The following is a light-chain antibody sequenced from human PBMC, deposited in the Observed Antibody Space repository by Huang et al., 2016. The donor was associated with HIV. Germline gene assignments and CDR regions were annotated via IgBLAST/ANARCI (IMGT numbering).Light chain of an antibody. J-gene: IGKJ1*01. Sequence: EIVLTQSPGTLSLSPGERATLSCRASQSVNSNYLAWYQQKPGQAPRLLMYGTSTRATGIPDRFSGSESGTDFTLTITRLSPEDFAVYHCQQFGTLPWTFGQGTKVDMK. V-gene: IGKV3-20*01. CDR1: QSVNSNY. CDR2: GTS. CDR3: QQFGTLPWT.